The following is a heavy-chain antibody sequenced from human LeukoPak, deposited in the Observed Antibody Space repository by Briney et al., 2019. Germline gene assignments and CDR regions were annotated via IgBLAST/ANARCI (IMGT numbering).Heavy chain of an antibody. CDR3: ARLTKGESGSYLNYYYYYMDV. V-gene: IGHV4-39*07. J-gene: IGHJ6*03. CDR2: IYYSGST. D-gene: IGHD3-10*01. Sequence: SETLSLTCTVSGGSISSSSYYWGWIRQPPGKGLEWIGSIYYSGSTYYNPSLKSRVTISVDTSKNQFSLMLSSVTAADTAVYYCARLTKGESGSYLNYYYYYMDVWGKGTTVTISS. CDR1: GGSISSSSYY.